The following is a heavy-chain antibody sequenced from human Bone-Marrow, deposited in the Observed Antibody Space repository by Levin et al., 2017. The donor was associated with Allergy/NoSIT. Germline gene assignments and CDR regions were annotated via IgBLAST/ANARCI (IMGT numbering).Heavy chain of an antibody. D-gene: IGHD1-1*01. CDR1: GGSFSDYY. J-gene: IGHJ4*02. Sequence: ASETLSLTCAVYGGSFSDYYWSWIRQPPGKGLEWIGEINHTGSTTYNPSLKSRVTISVDTSKNQFSLKLSSVAAADTAVYYCARGKRKTGLFSQMYYLDSWGQGTLVTVSS. CDR2: INHTGST. V-gene: IGHV4-34*01. CDR3: ARGKRKTGLFSQMYYLDS.